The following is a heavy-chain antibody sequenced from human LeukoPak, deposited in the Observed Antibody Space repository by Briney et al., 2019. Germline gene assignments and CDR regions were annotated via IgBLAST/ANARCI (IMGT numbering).Heavy chain of an antibody. CDR2: IYTSGST. Sequence: PGGSLRLTCAASGFSVSSTYMSWVRQAPGKELEWVSLIYTSGSTFYADSVMGRFTISRDNSKNTLFLQMNSLRAEDSAVYYCTRDRAGTQSWVEFDLWGQGTLVTVSS. CDR1: GFSVSSTY. CDR3: TRDRAGTQSWVEFDL. D-gene: IGHD3-10*01. J-gene: IGHJ5*02. V-gene: IGHV3-66*03.